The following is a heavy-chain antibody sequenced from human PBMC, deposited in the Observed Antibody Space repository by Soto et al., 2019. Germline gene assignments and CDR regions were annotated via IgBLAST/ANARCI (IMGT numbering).Heavy chain of an antibody. V-gene: IGHV1-24*01. D-gene: IGHD4-17*01. CDR1: GYTLTELS. CDR3: ARDGAVTTEHRDFDY. Sequence: ASVKVSCKVSGYTLTELSMHWVRQAPGKGLEWMGGFDPEDGETIYAQKLQGRVTMTTDTSTDTAYMELRSLRSDDTAGYYCARDGAVTTEHRDFDYWGQGTLVTVSS. CDR2: FDPEDGET. J-gene: IGHJ4*02.